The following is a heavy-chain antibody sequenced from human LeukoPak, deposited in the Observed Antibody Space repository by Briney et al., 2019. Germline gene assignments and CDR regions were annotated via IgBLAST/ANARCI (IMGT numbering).Heavy chain of an antibody. CDR1: GFTFSKAW. D-gene: IGHD4-17*01. Sequence: GGSLRLSCTASGFTFSKAWMTWVRQAPGKGLEWVSAISGSGGSTYYADSVKGRFTISRDNSKNTLYLQMNSLRAEDTAVYYCAKGLGFGYGDYGMDVWGQGTTVTVSS. CDR3: AKGLGFGYGDYGMDV. J-gene: IGHJ6*02. CDR2: ISGSGGST. V-gene: IGHV3-23*01.